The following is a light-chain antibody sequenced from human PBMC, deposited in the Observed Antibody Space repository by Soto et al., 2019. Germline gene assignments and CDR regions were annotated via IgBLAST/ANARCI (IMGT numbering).Light chain of an antibody. V-gene: IGKV3-11*01. J-gene: IGKJ5*01. CDR2: DAS. Sequence: EIVLTQSPATLSLSPGERATLSCRTSQSVRIYLAWYQQKPGQAPRLLIYDASTRAPGIPARFSGSGSGTVFILTTSSLEPEDFAVYYCQQRTNWPGITFGQGTRLEIK. CDR3: QQRTNWPGIT. CDR1: QSVRIY.